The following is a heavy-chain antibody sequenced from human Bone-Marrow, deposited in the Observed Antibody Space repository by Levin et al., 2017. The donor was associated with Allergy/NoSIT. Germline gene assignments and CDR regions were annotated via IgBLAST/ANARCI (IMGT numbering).Heavy chain of an antibody. CDR1: GFTFSDYY. CDR3: ARVRGKGVTYNTYYGMDV. CDR2: ISTASGTI. V-gene: IGHV3-11*01. Sequence: GGSLRLSCAASGFTFSDYYMTWIRQAPGKGLEWVSYISTASGTIYYANSVRGRFTISRDNAKNSLYLEMNSLTAEDTAVYYCARVRGKGVTYNTYYGMDVWGQGTTVTVSS. D-gene: IGHD3-10*01. J-gene: IGHJ6*02.